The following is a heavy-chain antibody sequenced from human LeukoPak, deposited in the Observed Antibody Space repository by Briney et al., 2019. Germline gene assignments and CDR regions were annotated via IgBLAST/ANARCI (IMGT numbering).Heavy chain of an antibody. CDR1: GGSISSYY. D-gene: IGHD6-19*01. V-gene: IGHV4-59*12. CDR2: IYYSGST. CDR3: ARLHEQWGVY. Sequence: SETLSLTCTVSGGSISSYYWSWIRQPPGKGLEWIGSIYYSGSTYYNPSLKSRVTISVDTSKNQFSLKLSSVTAADTAVYYCARLHEQWGVYWGQGTLVTVSS. J-gene: IGHJ4*02.